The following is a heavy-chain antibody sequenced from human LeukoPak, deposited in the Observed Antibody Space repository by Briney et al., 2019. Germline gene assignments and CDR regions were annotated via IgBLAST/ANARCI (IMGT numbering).Heavy chain of an antibody. CDR1: GGTFSSYA. Sequence: ASVKVSCKASGGTFSSYAISWVRQAPGQGLEWMGGIIPIFGTANYAQKFQGRVTITTDESTSTAYMELSSLRSEDTAVYYCARSGDAQEGDDIVVVPAAMTWYFDLWGRGTLVTVSS. D-gene: IGHD2-2*01. J-gene: IGHJ2*01. CDR2: IIPIFGTA. V-gene: IGHV1-69*05. CDR3: ARSGDAQEGDDIVVVPAAMTWYFDL.